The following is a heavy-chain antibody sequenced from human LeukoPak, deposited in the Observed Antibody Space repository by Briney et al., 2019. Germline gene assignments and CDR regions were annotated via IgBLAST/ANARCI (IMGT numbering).Heavy chain of an antibody. D-gene: IGHD3-10*01. CDR3: ARVGVRGVNGRAYFDY. V-gene: IGHV5-51*01. CDR2: IYPGDSDT. Sequence: HGESLKISCQGSGYTFNNYWIGWVRQMPGKGLEWMGIIYPGDSDTTYNPSFQGQVTFSVDKSSSTAYLRWSSLKASDTAIYYCARVGVRGVNGRAYFDYWGQGTLVTVSS. CDR1: GYTFNNYW. J-gene: IGHJ4*02.